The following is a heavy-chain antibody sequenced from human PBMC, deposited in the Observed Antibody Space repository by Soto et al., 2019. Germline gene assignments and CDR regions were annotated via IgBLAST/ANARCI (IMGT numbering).Heavy chain of an antibody. J-gene: IGHJ6*02. CDR1: CGSFSGYY. V-gene: IGHV4-34*01. D-gene: IGHD3-10*01. Sequence: SETLSLTCAVYCGSFSGYYWSWIRQPPGKGLEWIGEINHSGSTNYNPSLKSRVTISVDTSKNQFSLKLSSVTAADTAVYYCARGVVRYYYYYYGMDVWGQGTTVTVSS. CDR3: ARGVVRYYYYYYGMDV. CDR2: INHSGST.